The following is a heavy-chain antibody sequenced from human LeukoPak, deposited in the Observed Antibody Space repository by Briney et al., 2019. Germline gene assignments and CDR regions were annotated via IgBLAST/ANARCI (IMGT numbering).Heavy chain of an antibody. CDR1: GFTFSSYW. Sequence: GGSLRLSCAASGFTFSSYWMSWVRQAPGKGLEWVANIKQDGSEKYYVDSVRGRFTISRDNAKNTLYLQLNGQRAEDTAVYYCARFHGDLFDYRGQGILVTVSS. J-gene: IGHJ4*02. V-gene: IGHV3-7*01. D-gene: IGHD4-17*01. CDR2: IKQDGSEK. CDR3: ARFHGDLFDY.